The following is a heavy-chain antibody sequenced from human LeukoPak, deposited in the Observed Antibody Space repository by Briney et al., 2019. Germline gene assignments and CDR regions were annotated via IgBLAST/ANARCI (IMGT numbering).Heavy chain of an antibody. CDR3: ATGSVRYSASWYSQEGDY. D-gene: IGHD6-13*01. J-gene: IGHJ4*02. CDR2: ISSSSSYI. V-gene: IGHV3-21*04. Sequence: PGGSLRLSCAASGFTFSSYSMNWVRQAPGKGLEWVSSISSSSSYIYYADSVKGRFTISRDNSKNTLYLQMNSLRAEDTAVYYCATGSVRYSASWYSQEGDYWGQGTLVTVSS. CDR1: GFTFSSYS.